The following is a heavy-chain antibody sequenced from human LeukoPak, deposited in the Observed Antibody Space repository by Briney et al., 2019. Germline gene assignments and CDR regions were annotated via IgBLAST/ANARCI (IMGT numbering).Heavy chain of an antibody. CDR1: GFTFDDYD. CDR2: ISWNSGSI. Sequence: GRSLRLSCAASGFTFDDYDMHWVRHAPGKGLEWVSGISWNSGSIFYADSVKGRFTISRDNAKNSLYLQMNSLRAEDMALYYCAKDSSSGGLGAFDIWGQGTMVTVSS. V-gene: IGHV3-9*03. D-gene: IGHD6-19*01. J-gene: IGHJ3*02. CDR3: AKDSSSGGLGAFDI.